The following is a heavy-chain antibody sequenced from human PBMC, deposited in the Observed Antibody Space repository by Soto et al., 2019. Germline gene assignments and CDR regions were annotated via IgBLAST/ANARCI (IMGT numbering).Heavy chain of an antibody. Sequence: QVQVVESVGGVVQPGTSLRLSCAASGFTFSNFGMHWVRQAPGKGLEWVAVIWHDGKNKYYADSVEGRFTISRDNSKNTLKLQLTSLTAGDRAVYYCARAAGKDEAIDYWGQGTLVIVSS. CDR1: GFTFSNFG. CDR2: IWHDGKNK. CDR3: ARAAGKDEAIDY. V-gene: IGHV3-33*01. J-gene: IGHJ4*02.